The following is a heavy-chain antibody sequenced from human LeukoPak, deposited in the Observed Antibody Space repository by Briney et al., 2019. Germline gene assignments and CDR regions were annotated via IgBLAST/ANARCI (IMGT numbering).Heavy chain of an antibody. CDR3: ARVAAAGTVGFDP. D-gene: IGHD6-13*01. Sequence: ASVKVSCKASGYTFTGYYVHWVRQAPGQGLEWMGWINPNSGGTNYAQKFQGWVTMTRDTSISTAYMELSRLRSDDTAVYYCARVAAAGTVGFDPWGQGTLVTVSS. CDR2: INPNSGGT. V-gene: IGHV1-2*04. CDR1: GYTFTGYY. J-gene: IGHJ5*02.